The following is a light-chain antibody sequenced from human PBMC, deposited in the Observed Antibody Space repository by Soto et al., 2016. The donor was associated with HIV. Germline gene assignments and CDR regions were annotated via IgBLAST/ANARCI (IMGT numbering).Light chain of an antibody. J-gene: IGKJ4*01. Sequence: DIQMTQSPSSLSLSIGDRVSITCRASQSISTYLNWYQQKPGRAPKLLIYDASSLQSGVPSRFSGRGSGTDFTLTISSLQPEDFAIYYCQQGNSFPLTFGGGTKVEIK. CDR3: QQGNSFPLT. CDR1: QSISTY. V-gene: IGKV1-39*01. CDR2: DAS.